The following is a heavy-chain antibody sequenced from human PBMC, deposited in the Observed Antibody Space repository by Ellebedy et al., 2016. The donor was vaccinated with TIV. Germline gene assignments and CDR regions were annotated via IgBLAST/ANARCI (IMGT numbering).Heavy chain of an antibody. CDR1: GFTFSSYG. V-gene: IGHV3-30*03. CDR3: ARDRGIVYYYGMDV. D-gene: IGHD3-10*01. J-gene: IGHJ6*02. Sequence: GESLKISCAASGFTFSSYGMHWVRQAPGKGLEWVAVISYDGSNKYYADSVKGRFTISRDNSKNTLYLQMNSLRAEDTAVYYCARDRGIVYYYGMDVWGQGTTVTVSS. CDR2: ISYDGSNK.